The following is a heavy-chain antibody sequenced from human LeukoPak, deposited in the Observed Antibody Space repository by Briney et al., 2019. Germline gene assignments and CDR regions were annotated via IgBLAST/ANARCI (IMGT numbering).Heavy chain of an antibody. J-gene: IGHJ4*02. CDR1: GFTFSSYA. CDR2: ISGSGGSI. V-gene: IGHV3-23*01. CDR3: AKVRATEKAQYYFDY. Sequence: GGSLRLSCAASGFTFSSYAMSWVRQAPGKGLEWVSAISGSGGSIYYADSVKGRFAISRDNSKNTLYLQMNSLRAEDTAVYYCAKVRATEKAQYYFDYWGQGTLVTVSS.